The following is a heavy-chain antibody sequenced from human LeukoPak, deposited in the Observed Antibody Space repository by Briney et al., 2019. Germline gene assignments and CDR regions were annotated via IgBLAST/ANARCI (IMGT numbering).Heavy chain of an antibody. V-gene: IGHV3-30*02. CDR2: MRSDESRK. J-gene: IGHJ6*03. CDR3: AKDTFSNFHYYYYMDA. Sequence: PGGSLRLSCATSGFNFNSKWMTWVRQAPGKGLEWVAFMRSDESRKFHRNSVKGRFTISRDSSKNTVYLEMNSLRPEDTAIYYCAKDTFSNFHYYYYMDAWGKGTTVTVSS. CDR1: GFNFNSKW. D-gene: IGHD3-3*02.